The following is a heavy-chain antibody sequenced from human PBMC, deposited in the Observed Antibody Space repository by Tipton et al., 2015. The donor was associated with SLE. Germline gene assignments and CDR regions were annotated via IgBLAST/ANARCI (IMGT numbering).Heavy chain of an antibody. V-gene: IGHV3-30*03. CDR2: ISFDGSNK. Sequence: QLVQSGGGLVLPGGSLRFSCAASGFTIRNNYMHWVRQAPGKGLEWVAVISFDGSNKYYADSVKGRFTISRDNSKNMLYLQMNSPRAEDTAVYYCASQQLPYYYGMDVWGQGTTVTVSS. D-gene: IGHD6-13*01. J-gene: IGHJ6*02. CDR1: GFTIRNNY. CDR3: ASQQLPYYYGMDV.